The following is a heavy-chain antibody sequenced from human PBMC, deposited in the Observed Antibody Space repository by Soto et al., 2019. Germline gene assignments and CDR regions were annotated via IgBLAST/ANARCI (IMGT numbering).Heavy chain of an antibody. V-gene: IGHV3-21*01. Sequence: PGGSLILSCAASGFTFSSYSMNWVRQAPGKGLEWVSSISSSSSYIYYADSVKGRFTISRDNAKNSLYLQMNSLRAEDTAVYYCWAAAAGPDGDWFDPWGQGTLVTVSS. D-gene: IGHD6-13*01. CDR1: GFTFSSYS. J-gene: IGHJ5*02. CDR3: WAAAAGPDGDWFDP. CDR2: ISSSSSYI.